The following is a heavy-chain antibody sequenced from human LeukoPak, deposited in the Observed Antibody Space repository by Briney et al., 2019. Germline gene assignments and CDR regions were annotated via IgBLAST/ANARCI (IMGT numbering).Heavy chain of an antibody. V-gene: IGHV3-53*01. Sequence: PGGSLRLSFAASGFTVSSNYMSWVRQAPGKGLEWVSVIYSGGSTYYADSVKGRFTISRDNSKNTLYLQMNSLRAEDTAVYYCASLSGYDEYGSNYFDYWGQGTLVTVSS. CDR2: IYSGGST. D-gene: IGHD5-12*01. CDR3: ASLSGYDEYGSNYFDY. J-gene: IGHJ4*02. CDR1: GFTVSSNY.